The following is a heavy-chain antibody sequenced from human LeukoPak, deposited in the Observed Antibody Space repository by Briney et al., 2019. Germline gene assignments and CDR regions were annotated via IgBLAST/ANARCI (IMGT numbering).Heavy chain of an antibody. CDR2: MFDTVST. J-gene: IGHJ4*02. V-gene: IGHV4-59*11. CDR3: ATIKRGSTYGYFDF. Sequence: SETLSLTCTVSGASTDSHYWTWLRQPPGKELEWIAYMFDTVSTKSNPSLKSRLTLSVDTSKKQLSLRLSSVTAADTAVYYCATIKRGSTYGYFDFWGQGIKVTVSS. D-gene: IGHD5-18*01. CDR1: GASTDSHY.